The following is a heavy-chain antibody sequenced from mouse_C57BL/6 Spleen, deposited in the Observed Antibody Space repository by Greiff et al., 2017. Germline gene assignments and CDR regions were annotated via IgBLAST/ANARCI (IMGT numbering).Heavy chain of an antibody. J-gene: IGHJ2*01. Sequence: QVQLQQPGAELVKPGASVKLSCKASGYTFTSYWMQWVKQRPGQGLEWIGEIDPSDSYTNYNQKFKGKATLTVDTSSSTACMQLSSLTSEDSAVYYCARSGVTLDYWGQGTTRTVSS. D-gene: IGHD2-2*01. CDR3: ARSGVTLDY. CDR1: GYTFTSYW. V-gene: IGHV1-50*01. CDR2: IDPSDSYT.